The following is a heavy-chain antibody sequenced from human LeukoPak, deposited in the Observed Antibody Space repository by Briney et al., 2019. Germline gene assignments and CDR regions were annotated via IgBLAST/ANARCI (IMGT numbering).Heavy chain of an antibody. J-gene: IGHJ3*02. Sequence: GGSLRLSCAASGFTFSNYAMSWVRQAPGKGLEWVSVTSGSGGSTYYGDSVKGRFTISRDNSKNTLYMQMNSLRAEDTAAYYCAKGRGYNYWDGFDIWGQGTMVTVSS. CDR3: AKGRGYNYWDGFDI. CDR1: GFTFSNYA. CDR2: TSGSGGST. D-gene: IGHD5-24*01. V-gene: IGHV3-23*01.